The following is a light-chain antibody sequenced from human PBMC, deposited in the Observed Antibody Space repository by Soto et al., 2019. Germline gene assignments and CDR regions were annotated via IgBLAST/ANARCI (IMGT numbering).Light chain of an antibody. Sequence: DIQMTQSPSSLSASVGDRVTITCRASQSISKYLAWYQQKPGKAPDLLIYDVSTLQSGVPSRFSGSGSGTDFTLTISSLQPEDFATYYCQHYNSYSEAFGQGTKVDIK. CDR1: QSISKY. J-gene: IGKJ1*01. CDR3: QHYNSYSEA. V-gene: IGKV1-39*01. CDR2: DVS.